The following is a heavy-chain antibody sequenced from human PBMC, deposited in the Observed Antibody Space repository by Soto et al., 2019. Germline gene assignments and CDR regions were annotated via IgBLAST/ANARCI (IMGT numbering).Heavy chain of an antibody. CDR1: GYTFTGYY. Sequence: ASVKVSCKASGYTFTGYYMHWVRQAPGQGLEWMGWINPNSGGTNYAQKFQGWVTMTRDTSISTAYMELSRLRSDDTAVYYCARAPVYDFWSGYYRTPGTFDIWGQGTMVTVSS. CDR3: ARAPVYDFWSGYYRTPGTFDI. CDR2: INPNSGGT. V-gene: IGHV1-2*04. J-gene: IGHJ3*02. D-gene: IGHD3-3*01.